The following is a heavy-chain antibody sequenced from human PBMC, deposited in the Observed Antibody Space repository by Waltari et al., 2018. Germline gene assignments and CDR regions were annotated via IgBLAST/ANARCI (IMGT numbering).Heavy chain of an antibody. Sequence: EVQLVQSGAEGKKPGESLRISCKGSGYSFNSHWIRLVRQMPGKGLEWMGRIDPSDSYTNYSPSFQGHVTISADKSISTAYLQWSSLKASDTAMYYCARLQAAYCGGDCYPHWYFDLWGRGTLVTVSS. CDR3: ARLQAAYCGGDCYPHWYFDL. D-gene: IGHD2-21*02. J-gene: IGHJ2*01. CDR2: IDPSDSYT. CDR1: GYSFNSHW. V-gene: IGHV5-10-1*03.